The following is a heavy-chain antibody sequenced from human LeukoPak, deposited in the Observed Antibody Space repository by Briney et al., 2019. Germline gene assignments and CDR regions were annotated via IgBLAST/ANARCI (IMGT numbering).Heavy chain of an antibody. CDR1: GGTFSNYA. J-gene: IGHJ4*02. V-gene: IGHV1-69*06. CDR2: IIPIFGSA. D-gene: IGHD2-15*01. Sequence: GASVKVSCKACGGTFSNYAIRWVRQAPGQGLDWMGGIIPIFGSANFAQKFQGRVTHPAEKSSSTAYIASSGLPSSGTAVYFCLRVSRPYCSGGSCSLFDYWSQGTLVTVPS. CDR3: LRVSRPYCSGGSCSLFDY.